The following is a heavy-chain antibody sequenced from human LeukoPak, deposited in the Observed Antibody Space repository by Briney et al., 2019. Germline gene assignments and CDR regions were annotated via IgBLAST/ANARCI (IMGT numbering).Heavy chain of an antibody. CDR2: IYHSGST. CDR3: ASIVVGKKGAFDI. D-gene: IGHD2-21*01. CDR1: GYSISSGYY. V-gene: IGHV4-38-2*02. J-gene: IGHJ3*02. Sequence: SETLSLTCTVSGYSISSGYYWGWIRPPPGKGLEWIGSIYHSGSTYYNPSLKSRVTISVDTSKNQFSLKLSSVTAADTAVYYCASIVVGKKGAFDIWGQGTMVTVSS.